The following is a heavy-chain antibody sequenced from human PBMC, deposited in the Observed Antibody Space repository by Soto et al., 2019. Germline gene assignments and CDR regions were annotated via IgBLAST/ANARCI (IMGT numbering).Heavy chain of an antibody. CDR2: ISGSGGST. V-gene: IGHV3-23*01. Sequence: EVQLLESGGGLVQPGGSLRLSCAASGFTFSSYAMSWVRQAPGKGLEWVSAISGSGGSTYYADSVKGRFTISRDNSKNSMYLHMNSLRAEDTAVYYCAKGKRSSGHRYYFDYWGQGTLVTVSS. CDR1: GFTFSSYA. CDR3: AKGKRSSGHRYYFDY. D-gene: IGHD6-19*01. J-gene: IGHJ4*02.